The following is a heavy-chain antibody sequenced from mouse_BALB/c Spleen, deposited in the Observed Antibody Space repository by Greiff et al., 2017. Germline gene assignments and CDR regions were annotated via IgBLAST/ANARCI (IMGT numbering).Heavy chain of an antibody. Sequence: DVMLVESGGGLVQPGGSLRLSCATSGFTFTDYYMSWVRQPPGKALEWLGFIRNKANGYTTEYSASVKGRFTISRDNSQSILYLKMNTLRAEDSATYYCARDVTTVGPFAYGGRGTRLSVCA. V-gene: IGHV7-3*02. CDR1: GFTFTDYY. D-gene: IGHD1-1*01. J-gene: IGHJ3*01. CDR3: ARDVTTVGPFAY. CDR2: IRNKANGYTT.